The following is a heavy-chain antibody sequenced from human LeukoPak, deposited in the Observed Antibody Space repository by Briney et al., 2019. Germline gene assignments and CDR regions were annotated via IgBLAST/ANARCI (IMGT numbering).Heavy chain of an antibody. D-gene: IGHD2-2*01. V-gene: IGHV1-2*02. CDR1: GYTFTGYY. CDR2: INPNSGGT. CDR3: ARDSPYSEVVVPAASSHY. Sequence: GASVKVSCKASGYTFTGYYMHWVRQAPGQGLEWMGWINPNSGGTNYAQKFQGRVTMTRDTSISTAYMELSRLRSDDTAVYYCARDSPYSEVVVPAASSHYWGRGTLVTVSS. J-gene: IGHJ4*02.